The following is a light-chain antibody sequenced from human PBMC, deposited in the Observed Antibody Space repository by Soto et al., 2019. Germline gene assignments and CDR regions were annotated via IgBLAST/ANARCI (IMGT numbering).Light chain of an antibody. J-gene: IGLJ1*01. V-gene: IGLV1-40*01. Sequence: QSVLTQPPSVSEAPGQRVTISCTGSSSNIGAGYEAHWYQQVPGTAPKLLIYGNNNRPSGVPDRFSGSKSGTSASLAITGLQAEDEAEYYCQSYDSSLSGYVFGTGTQVTVL. CDR1: SSNIGAGYE. CDR2: GNN. CDR3: QSYDSSLSGYV.